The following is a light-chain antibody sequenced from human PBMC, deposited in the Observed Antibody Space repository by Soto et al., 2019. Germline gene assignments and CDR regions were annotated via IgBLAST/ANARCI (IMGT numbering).Light chain of an antibody. CDR3: QQYGSSPTWT. Sequence: SGLTHSPGTLSLSPGERATLSCRAIQSVSSNYLAWYQQKPGQAPRLLIYGASTRATGIPDRFSGSGSGKDFTITISRLEPEDSAVYYCQQYGSSPTWTFGQGTKVDIK. J-gene: IGKJ1*01. CDR2: GAS. CDR1: QSVSSNY. V-gene: IGKV3-20*01.